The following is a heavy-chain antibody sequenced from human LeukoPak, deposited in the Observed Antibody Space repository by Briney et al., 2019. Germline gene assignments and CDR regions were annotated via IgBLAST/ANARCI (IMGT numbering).Heavy chain of an antibody. CDR3: AKGGDGSWDNLPFDY. CDR1: GFTFDDYA. V-gene: IGHV3-9*03. J-gene: IGHJ4*02. CDR2: ISWNSGSI. Sequence: GGSLRLSCAASGFTFDDYAMHWVRQAPGKGLEWVSGISWNSGSIGYADSVKGRFTISRDNARNSLYLQMNSLRAEDMALYYCAKGGDGSWDNLPFDYWGQGTLVTVSS. D-gene: IGHD6-13*01.